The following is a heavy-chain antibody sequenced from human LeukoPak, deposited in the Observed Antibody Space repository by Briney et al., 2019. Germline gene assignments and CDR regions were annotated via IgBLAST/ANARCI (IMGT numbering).Heavy chain of an antibody. V-gene: IGHV3-74*01. CDR1: GFTFSSSW. J-gene: IGHJ4*02. CDR3: ARGGSSGYYLGY. Sequence: GGSLRLSCAASGFTFSSSWMHWVRQAPEKGLVWVSRINSDGSSTSYADSVKGRFTISRDNAKNSLYLQMNSLRAEDTAVYYCARGGSSGYYLGYWGQGTLVTVSS. D-gene: IGHD3-22*01. CDR2: INSDGSST.